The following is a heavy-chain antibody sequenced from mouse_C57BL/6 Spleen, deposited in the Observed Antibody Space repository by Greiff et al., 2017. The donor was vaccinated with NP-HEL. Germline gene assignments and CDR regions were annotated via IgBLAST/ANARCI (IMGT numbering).Heavy chain of an antibody. CDR3: ARSPFITTVVATQGDY. V-gene: IGHV1-55*01. Sequence: QVQLQQPGAELVKPGASVKMSCKASGYTFTSYWITWVKQRPGQGLEWIGDIYPGSGSTNYNEKFKSKATLTVDTSSSTAYMQLSSLTSEDSAVYYWARSPFITTVVATQGDYWGQGTTLTVSS. CDR2: IYPGSGST. J-gene: IGHJ2*01. CDR1: GYTFTSYW. D-gene: IGHD1-1*01.